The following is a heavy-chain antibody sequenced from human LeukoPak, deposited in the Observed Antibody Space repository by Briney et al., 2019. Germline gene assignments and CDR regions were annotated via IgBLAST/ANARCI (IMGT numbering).Heavy chain of an antibody. V-gene: IGHV4-34*01. CDR1: GGSISSYC. D-gene: IGHD2-2*02. Sequence: SXXLSLTCTVSGGSISSYCWSWIRQPPGKGLEWIGEINHSGSTNYNPSLKRRVTISVDKSKNQFSLKLSSVTAADTAVYYCARGPIVVVPAAIRRYFQHWGQGTLVTVSS. J-gene: IGHJ1*01. CDR3: ARGPIVVVPAAIRRYFQH. CDR2: INHSGST.